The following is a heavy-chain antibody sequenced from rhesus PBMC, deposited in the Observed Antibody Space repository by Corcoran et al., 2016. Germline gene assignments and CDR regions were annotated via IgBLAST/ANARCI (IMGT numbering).Heavy chain of an antibody. Sequence: QVQLQESGPGLVKPSETLSLTCAVSGGSISGGYDWSWIRQPPGKGLEGIVYIYGSRGSTNYNPSLKKRVTISKDPSKNQFALKLSSVTAADTAVYYCARRVLTAPLLDYWGQGVLVTVSS. CDR1: GGSISGGYD. V-gene: IGHV4-76*01. D-gene: IGHD2-15*01. CDR3: ARRVLTAPLLDY. J-gene: IGHJ4*01. CDR2: IYGSRGST.